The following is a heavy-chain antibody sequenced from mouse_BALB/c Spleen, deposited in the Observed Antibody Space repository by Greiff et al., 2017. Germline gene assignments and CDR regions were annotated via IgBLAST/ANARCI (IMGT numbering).Heavy chain of an antibody. CDR3: ARTDRYGAMDY. CDR2: IWSGGST. D-gene: IGHD2-14*01. CDR1: GFSLTSYG. Sequence: VKVVESGPGLVQPSQSLSITCTVSGFSLTSYGVHWVRQSPGKGLEWLGVIWSGGSTDYNAAFISRLSISKDNSKSQVFFKMNSLQANDTAIYYCARTDRYGAMDYWGQGTSVTVSS. J-gene: IGHJ4*01. V-gene: IGHV2-2*02.